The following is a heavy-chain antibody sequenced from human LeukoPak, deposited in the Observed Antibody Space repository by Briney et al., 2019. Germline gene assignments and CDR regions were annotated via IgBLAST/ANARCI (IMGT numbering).Heavy chain of an antibody. V-gene: IGHV3-7*03. J-gene: IGHJ4*02. CDR3: ARGQTTVTN. CDR1: GFTFSCHW. Sequence: GGSLRLSCAASGFTFSCHWMSWVRQAPGKGLEGVANINQDGSGKYYLDSLKGRFTIYRDNAKNSLYLKMNSLRAEDTAVYYCARGQTTVTNWGQGTLVTVSS. CDR2: INQDGSGK. D-gene: IGHD4-17*01.